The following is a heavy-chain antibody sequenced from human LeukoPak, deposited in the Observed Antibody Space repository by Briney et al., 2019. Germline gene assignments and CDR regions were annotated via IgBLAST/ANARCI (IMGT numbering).Heavy chain of an antibody. Sequence: GGSLRLSCAASGFTFSSYSMNWVRQAPGKGLEWVSSISSSSSYVYYADSVKGRFAISRDNAKNSLYLQMNSLRAEDTAVYYCARDFYYGSGSYYNVGIYFDYWGQGTLVTVSS. J-gene: IGHJ4*02. CDR1: GFTFSSYS. D-gene: IGHD3-10*01. CDR3: ARDFYYGSGSYYNVGIYFDY. V-gene: IGHV3-21*04. CDR2: ISSSSSYV.